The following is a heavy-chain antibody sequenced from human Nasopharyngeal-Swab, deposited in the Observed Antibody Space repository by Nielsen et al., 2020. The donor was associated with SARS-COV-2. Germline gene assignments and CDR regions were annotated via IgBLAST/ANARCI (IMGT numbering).Heavy chain of an antibody. J-gene: IGHJ4*02. D-gene: IGHD3-9*01. CDR3: ARQGDYDILTGYGY. Sequence: SGPTLVKPTQTLTLTCTFSGFSLSTSGVGVGWIRQPPGKALEWLALIYWDDDKRYSPSLKSRLTITKDTSKNQVVLTMTNMDPVDTATHYCARQGDYDILTGYGYWGQGTLVTVSS. V-gene: IGHV2-5*02. CDR1: GFSLSTSGVG. CDR2: IYWDDDK.